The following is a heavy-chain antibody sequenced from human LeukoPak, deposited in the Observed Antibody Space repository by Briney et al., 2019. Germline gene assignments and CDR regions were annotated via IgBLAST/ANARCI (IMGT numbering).Heavy chain of an antibody. CDR1: GFTFSSCA. CDR2: ISGSGGST. D-gene: IGHD3-10*01. V-gene: IGHV3-23*01. CDR3: AKGTMLRGLIILNFYYYMDV. Sequence: RSGGSLRLSCAASGFTFSSCAMSWVRQAPGKGLEWVSAISGSGGSTYYADSVKGRFTISRDNSKNTLYLQMNSLRAEDTAVYFCAKGTMLRGLIILNFYYYMDVWGKGTTVTVSS. J-gene: IGHJ6*03.